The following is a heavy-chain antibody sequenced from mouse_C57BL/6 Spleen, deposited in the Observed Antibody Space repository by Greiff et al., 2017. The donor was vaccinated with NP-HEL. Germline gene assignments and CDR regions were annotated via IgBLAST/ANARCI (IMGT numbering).Heavy chain of an antibody. CDR2: LDPEDGET. D-gene: IGHD1-1*01. Sequence: VQLQQSGAELVKPGASVKLSCTASVFNIKDYYMHWVKQRTEQGLEWIGRLDPEDGETKYAPKFQGKATITADTSSNTAYLQLSSLTSEDTAVYYCARGMGLLRNAMDYWGQGTSVTVSS. CDR1: VFNIKDYY. J-gene: IGHJ4*01. CDR3: ARGMGLLRNAMDY. V-gene: IGHV14-2*01.